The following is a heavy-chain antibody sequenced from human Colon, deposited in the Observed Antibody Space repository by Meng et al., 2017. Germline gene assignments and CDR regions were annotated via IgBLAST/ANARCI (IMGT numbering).Heavy chain of an antibody. CDR1: SDSCSGPY. J-gene: IGHJ5*02. D-gene: IGHD4/OR15-4a*01. Sequence: QAHPEESGPALVTPSETLPLTRPVSSDSCSGPYWNWIRQPPGKGLEWIGCVYDNGNTNYNPSLKSRATMSLDTSKNQFSLRLSSVTAEDTAVYYCARRAVGARGWIDPWGQGTLVTVSS. CDR2: VYDNGNT. V-gene: IGHV4-59*11. CDR3: ARRAVGARGWIDP.